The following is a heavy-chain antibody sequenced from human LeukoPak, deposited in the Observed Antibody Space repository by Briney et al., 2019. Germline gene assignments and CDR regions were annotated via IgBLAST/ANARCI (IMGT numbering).Heavy chain of an antibody. CDR3: ARDGGSSRNDAFDI. CDR2: IYYSGST. V-gene: IGHV4-59*01. D-gene: IGHD6-13*01. Sequence: GSLRLSCAASGFTFSDYYMSWIRQAPGKGLEWIGYIYYSGSTNYNPSLKSRVTISVDTSKNQFSLKLSSVTAADTAVYYCARDGGSSRNDAFDIWGQGTMVTVSS. J-gene: IGHJ3*02. CDR1: GFTFSDYY.